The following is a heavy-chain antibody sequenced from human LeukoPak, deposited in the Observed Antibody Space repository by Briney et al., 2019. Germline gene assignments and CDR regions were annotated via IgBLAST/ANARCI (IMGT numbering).Heavy chain of an antibody. J-gene: IGHJ3*02. CDR2: IYHSGST. V-gene: IGHV4-61*08. Sequence: SETLSLTCTVSGGSISSGGYYWRWIRQPPGKGLEWIGYIYHSGSTYYNPSLKSRVTISVDTSKNQFSLKLSSVTAADTAVYYCAREGGSYAFDIWGQGTMVTVSS. CDR3: AREGGSYAFDI. CDR1: GGSISSGGYY. D-gene: IGHD1-26*01.